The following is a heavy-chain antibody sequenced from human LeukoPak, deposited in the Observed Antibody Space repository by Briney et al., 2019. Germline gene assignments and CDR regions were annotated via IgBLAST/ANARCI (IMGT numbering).Heavy chain of an antibody. CDR2: ISYDGSNK. D-gene: IGHD5-18*01. CDR1: GFTFSSYA. J-gene: IGHJ4*02. Sequence: GGSLRLSCAASGFTFSSYAMHWVRQAPGKGLEWVAVISYDGSNKYYADSVKGRFTISRDNPKNTLYLQMNSLRAEDTAVYYCASIDSTAITDYWGQGTLVTVSS. V-gene: IGHV3-30-3*01. CDR3: ASIDSTAITDY.